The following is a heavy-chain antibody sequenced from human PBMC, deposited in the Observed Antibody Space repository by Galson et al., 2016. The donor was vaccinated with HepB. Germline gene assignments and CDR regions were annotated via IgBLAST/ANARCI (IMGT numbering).Heavy chain of an antibody. CDR2: MHYSGST. J-gene: IGHJ4*02. V-gene: IGHV4-39*07. Sequence: SETLSLTCTVSGGSISSNTYFWGWIRQAPGKGLEWIGSMHYSGSTSYNPSLKSRVTMSVDTSKSQFSLKMNSVTAADTAVYYCARARLPYFDFWGQGILVTVSS. CDR3: ARARLPYFDF. CDR1: GGSISSNTYF.